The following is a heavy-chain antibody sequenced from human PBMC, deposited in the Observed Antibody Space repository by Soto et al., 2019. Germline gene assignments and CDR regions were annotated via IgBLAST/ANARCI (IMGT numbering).Heavy chain of an antibody. J-gene: IGHJ4*02. V-gene: IGHV3-21*01. CDR1: GFTFSSYS. Sequence: GWSLRLSCAASGFTFSSYSMNWVRQAPGKGLEWVSSISSSSSYIYYADSVKGRFTISRDNAKNSLYLQMNSLRAEDTAVYYCARDLEAGWYPYYFDYWGQGTLVTVSS. CDR3: ARDLEAGWYPYYFDY. D-gene: IGHD6-19*01. CDR2: ISSSSSYI.